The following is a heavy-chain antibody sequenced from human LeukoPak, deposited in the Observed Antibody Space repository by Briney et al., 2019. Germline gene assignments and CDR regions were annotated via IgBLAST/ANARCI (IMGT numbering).Heavy chain of an antibody. D-gene: IGHD1-20*01. CDR2: ISYDGSNK. V-gene: IGHV3-30-3*01. Sequence: DPGRSLRLSCAASGFTFSSYAMHWVRQAPGKGLEWVAVISYDGSNKYYADSVKGRFTISRDNSKNTLYLQMNSLRAEDTAVYYCAKDSRSVYNWNDEWVGDYFDYWGQGTLVTVSS. CDR1: GFTFSSYA. CDR3: AKDSRSVYNWNDEWVGDYFDY. J-gene: IGHJ4*02.